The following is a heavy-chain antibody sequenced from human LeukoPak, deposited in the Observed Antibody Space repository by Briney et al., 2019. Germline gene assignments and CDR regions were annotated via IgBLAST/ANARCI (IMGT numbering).Heavy chain of an antibody. Sequence: ASVKVSCKASGYTFTNYYMHWVRQAPGQGLEWMGIINPSGGSTSYAQKFQGRVTMTRDTSTSTVYMELSSLRSEDTAVYYCASSIAAAGTGLDYWGQGTLVTVSS. D-gene: IGHD6-13*01. V-gene: IGHV1-46*01. CDR3: ASSIAAAGTGLDY. CDR2: INPSGGST. CDR1: GYTFTNYY. J-gene: IGHJ4*02.